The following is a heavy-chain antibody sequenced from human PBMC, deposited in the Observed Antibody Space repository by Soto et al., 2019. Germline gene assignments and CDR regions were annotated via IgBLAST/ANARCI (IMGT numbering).Heavy chain of an antibody. V-gene: IGHV3-30*04. Sequence: GGSLRLSCAASGFTFSSYAMHWVRQAPGKGLEWVAVISYDGSNKYYADSVKGRFTISRDNSKNTLYLQMNSLRAEDTAVYYCAKDWEGSSRRYYYGMDVWGQGTTVTVSS. CDR1: GFTFSSYA. CDR3: AKDWEGSSRRYYYGMDV. J-gene: IGHJ6*02. CDR2: ISYDGSNK. D-gene: IGHD6-6*01.